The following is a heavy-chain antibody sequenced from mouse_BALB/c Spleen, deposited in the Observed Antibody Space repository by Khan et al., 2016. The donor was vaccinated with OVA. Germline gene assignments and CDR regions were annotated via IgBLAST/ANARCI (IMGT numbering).Heavy chain of an antibody. D-gene: IGHD2-14*01. Sequence: QIQLVQSGPELKKPGETVRISCKASGYTFTTAGIQWVQQMPGKGLKWIGWINTHSGVPKYAEDFKGRFAFSLEISVNTAYLQITNLKNEDTAPYFGARAGDAYYRYGGGAMEYWGQGTSVTVSS. CDR3: ARAGDAYYRYGGGAMEY. CDR2: INTHSGVP. CDR1: GYTFTTAG. V-gene: IGHV9-4*02. J-gene: IGHJ4*01.